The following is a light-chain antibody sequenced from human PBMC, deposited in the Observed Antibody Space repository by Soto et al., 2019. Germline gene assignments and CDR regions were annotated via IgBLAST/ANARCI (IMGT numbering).Light chain of an antibody. Sequence: DIQMTQSPSSLSTSVGDRVTITCRASQSISSYLHWYQQKPGKAPNLLIYAAYTLQSGVPSRFSGSGSGTDFTLTIRSLQPEDFATYYCQQSYTTPLTCGGGTKVDI. J-gene: IGKJ4*01. V-gene: IGKV1-39*01. CDR3: QQSYTTPLT. CDR2: AAY. CDR1: QSISSY.